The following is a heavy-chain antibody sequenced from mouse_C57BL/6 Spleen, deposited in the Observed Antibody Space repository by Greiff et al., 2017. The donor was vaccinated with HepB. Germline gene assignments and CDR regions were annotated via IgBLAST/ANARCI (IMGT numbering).Heavy chain of an antibody. CDR3: ARRTYYYGSSGYFDV. CDR2: ISSGSSTI. CDR1: GFTFSDYG. V-gene: IGHV5-17*01. Sequence: EVKLVESGGGLVKPGGSLKLSCAASGFTFSDYGMHWVRQAPEKGLEWVAYISSGSSTIYYADTVKGRFTISRDNAKNTLFLQMTSLRSEDTAMYYCARRTYYYGSSGYFDVWGTGTTVTVSS. D-gene: IGHD1-1*01. J-gene: IGHJ1*03.